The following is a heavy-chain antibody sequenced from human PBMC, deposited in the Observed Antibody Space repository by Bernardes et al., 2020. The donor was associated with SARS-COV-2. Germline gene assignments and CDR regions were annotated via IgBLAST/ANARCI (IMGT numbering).Heavy chain of an antibody. D-gene: IGHD3-9*01. J-gene: IGHJ4*02. CDR3: AREHYDVMTGYWPAFDY. Sequence: GSLRLSCAVPGFTVSSTYMSWVRQAPGKGLEWVSGIYSGGYTYYADSVAGRFTISRHNSKNTVYLQMSSLRPEDTAVYYCAREHYDVMTGYWPAFDYWGQGTPVTVSS. CDR2: IYSGGYT. CDR1: GFTVSSTY. V-gene: IGHV3-53*04.